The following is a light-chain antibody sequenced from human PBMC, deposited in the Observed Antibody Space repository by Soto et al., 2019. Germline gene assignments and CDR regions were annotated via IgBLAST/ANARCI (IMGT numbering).Light chain of an antibody. CDR2: DVS. Sequence: QSSLTQPASVSGSPGQSITLSCAGTSGDVGAFDYVSWYQHHPGKVPKLMIYDVSDRPSGVSTRFSGSKSANMASLTISGLQADDEADYYCAAYTTSSTLVFGGGTQLTVL. CDR3: AAYTTSSTLV. V-gene: IGLV2-14*03. CDR1: SGDVGAFDY. J-gene: IGLJ3*02.